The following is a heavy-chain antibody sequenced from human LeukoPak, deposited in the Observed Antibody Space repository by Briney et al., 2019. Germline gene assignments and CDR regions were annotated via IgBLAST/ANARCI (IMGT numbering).Heavy chain of an antibody. CDR2: IRGSGDST. D-gene: IGHD5-24*01. Sequence: GGSLRLSCAASGFTFSSYDMSWVRQAPGKGLEWVSAIRGSGDSTYYADSVKGRFTISRDNSKNTLYLQMNSLRVEDTAVYYCARDYKYAFDNWGQGTLVTVSS. V-gene: IGHV3-23*01. CDR1: GFTFSSYD. CDR3: ARDYKYAFDN. J-gene: IGHJ4*02.